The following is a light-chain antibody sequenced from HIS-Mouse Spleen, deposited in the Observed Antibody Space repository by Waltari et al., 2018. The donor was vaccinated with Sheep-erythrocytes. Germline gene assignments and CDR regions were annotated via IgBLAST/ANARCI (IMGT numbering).Light chain of an antibody. CDR2: GVS. CDR3: CSYAGSSTPWV. J-gene: IGLJ3*02. V-gene: IGLV2-23*02. Sequence: QSALTQPASVSGSPGQSITISCTGTSSEVGSYNLFSWYQQHPGKAPKLMIYGVSKRPSGVSNLFSCSKSGNTASLTISGLQAEDEADYYCCSYAGSSTPWVFGGGTKLTVL. CDR1: SSEVGSYNL.